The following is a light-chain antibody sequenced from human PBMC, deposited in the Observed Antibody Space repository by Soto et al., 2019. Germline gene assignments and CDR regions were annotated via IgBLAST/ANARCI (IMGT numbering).Light chain of an antibody. CDR3: SSYTGSTNYV. V-gene: IGLV2-14*01. CDR2: QVT. Sequence: QSALTQPASVSGSPGQSITISCTGTSSDVGIYNYVSWYQQHPGKAPKLMIYQVTNRPSGVSNRLSGSKSGNTASLTISGLQAEDEADYYCSSYTGSTNYVFGTGTKVTVL. CDR1: SSDVGIYNY. J-gene: IGLJ1*01.